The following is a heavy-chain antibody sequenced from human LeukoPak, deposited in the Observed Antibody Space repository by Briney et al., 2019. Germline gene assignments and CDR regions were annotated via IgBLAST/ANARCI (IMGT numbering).Heavy chain of an antibody. CDR3: AKPPPSVVPAVLNYYYYMDV. CDR2: IYYSGST. J-gene: IGHJ6*03. Sequence: SETLSLTCTVSGGSISSYYWSWIRQPPGKGLEWIGYIYYSGSTSYNPSLKSRVTISVDTSKNQFSLKLSSVTAADTAVYYCAKPPPSVVPAVLNYYYYMDVWGKGTTVTVSS. V-gene: IGHV4-59*01. CDR1: GGSISSYY. D-gene: IGHD2-2*01.